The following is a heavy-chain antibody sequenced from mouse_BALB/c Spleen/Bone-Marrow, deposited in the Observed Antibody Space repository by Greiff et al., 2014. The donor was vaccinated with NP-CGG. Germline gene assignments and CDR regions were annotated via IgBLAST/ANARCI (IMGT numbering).Heavy chain of an antibody. Sequence: EVKLMESGGDLVKPGGSLKLSCAASGFTFSSYGMSWVRQTPDKRLEWVATISSGGSYTYYPDSVKGRFTISRDNAKNTLHLQMSSLKSEDTAMYYCARQYGNLGVMDYWGQGTSVTVSS. CDR3: ARQYGNLGVMDY. J-gene: IGHJ4*01. D-gene: IGHD2-1*01. CDR1: GFTFSSYG. V-gene: IGHV5-6*01. CDR2: ISSGGSYT.